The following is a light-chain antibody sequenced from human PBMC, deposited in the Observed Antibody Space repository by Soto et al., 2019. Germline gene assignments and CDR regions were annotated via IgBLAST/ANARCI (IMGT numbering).Light chain of an antibody. CDR3: QQSFSTPWT. CDR2: DAS. Sequence: DIHMTQSPSSLSASLGDRVTLTCRASQTISTFLNWYQHKPGKAPKLLIYDASNLHSGVPSRFSGSGSGTDFTLTISSLQPEDFATYSCQQSFSTPWTFGQGTKVEVK. CDR1: QTISTF. J-gene: IGKJ1*01. V-gene: IGKV1-39*01.